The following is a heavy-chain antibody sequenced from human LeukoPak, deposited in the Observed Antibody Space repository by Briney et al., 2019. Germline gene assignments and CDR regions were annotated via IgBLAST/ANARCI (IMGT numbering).Heavy chain of an antibody. D-gene: IGHD3-10*01. V-gene: IGHV3-30*04. CDR1: GFTFHNFA. J-gene: IGHJ6*02. CDR3: ARGERYYYGSGRPYGMDV. Sequence: GGSLRLSCEAPGFTFHNFALHWVRQAPGKGLEWVAVISNDERNKYYTDSVKGRFTISRDNSKSTVYLQMNSLRAEDTAVYYCARGERYYYGSGRPYGMDVWGQGTTVTVSS. CDR2: ISNDERNK.